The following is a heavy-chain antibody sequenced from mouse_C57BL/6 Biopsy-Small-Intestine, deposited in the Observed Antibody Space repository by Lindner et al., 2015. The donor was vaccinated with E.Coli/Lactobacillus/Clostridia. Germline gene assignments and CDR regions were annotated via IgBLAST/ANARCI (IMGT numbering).Heavy chain of an antibody. CDR2: INPYNGGT. V-gene: IGHV1-19*01. CDR3: ARTNLGGFAC. CDR1: GYTFTDYY. Sequence: VQLQESGPVLVKPGASVKMSCKASGYTFTDYYMNWVKQSHGKSLEWIGVINPYNGGTSYNQKFKGKATLTVDKSSSTAYMELNSLTSEDSAVYYCARTNLGGFACWGQGTLVTVSA. J-gene: IGHJ3*01.